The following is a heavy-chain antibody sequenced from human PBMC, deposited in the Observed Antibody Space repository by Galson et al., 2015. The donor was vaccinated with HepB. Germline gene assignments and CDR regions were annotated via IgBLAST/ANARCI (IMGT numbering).Heavy chain of an antibody. CDR3: ARDKMATTTPFDY. CDR1: GFTFSSYS. CDR2: ISSSSSYI. V-gene: IGHV3-21*01. D-gene: IGHD5-24*01. J-gene: IGHJ4*02. Sequence: SLRLSCAASGFTFSSYSMNWVRQAPGKGLEWVSSISSSSSYIYYADSVKGRFTISRDNAKNSLYLQMNSLRAEDTAVYYCARDKMATTTPFDYWGQGTLVTVSS.